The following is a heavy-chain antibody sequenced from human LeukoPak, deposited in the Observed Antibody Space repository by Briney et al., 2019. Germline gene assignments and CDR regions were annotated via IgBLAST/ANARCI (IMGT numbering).Heavy chain of an antibody. CDR1: GFTFRTYA. Sequence: GGSLRLSCAASGFTFRTYAMHWVRQAPGKGLEWVAVTAYDGSNEYYADSVKGRFTISRDNSKNTLYLQMNSLRLDDTAVYYCARVGMYSGRWYGDYYYGMDVWGQGTTVIVSS. CDR3: ARVGMYSGRWYGDYYYGMDV. V-gene: IGHV3-30-3*01. J-gene: IGHJ6*02. CDR2: TAYDGSNE. D-gene: IGHD6-13*01.